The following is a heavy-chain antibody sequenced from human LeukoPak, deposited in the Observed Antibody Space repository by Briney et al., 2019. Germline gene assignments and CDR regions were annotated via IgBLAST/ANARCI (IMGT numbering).Heavy chain of an antibody. Sequence: GASVKVSCKASGYTFTGYYMHWVRQAPGQGLEWMGWINPNSGGTNYAQTFRGRVTMTTDASTSTAYLELGSLKSDDTAIYYCARGRQIKSQWELPRFWGQGTLVTVSS. V-gene: IGHV1-2*02. CDR1: GYTFTGYY. D-gene: IGHD1-26*01. J-gene: IGHJ4*02. CDR2: INPNSGGT. CDR3: ARGRQIKSQWELPRF.